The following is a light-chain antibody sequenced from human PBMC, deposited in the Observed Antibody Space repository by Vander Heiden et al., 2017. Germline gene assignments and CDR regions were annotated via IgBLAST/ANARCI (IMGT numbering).Light chain of an antibody. V-gene: IGKV3-11*01. CDR1: QSVSNH. CDR3: QQRNAWPLT. Sequence: EIVLTQSPATLSLSPGERVTLSCRASQSVSNHLAWYQQKPGQAPRLLIYDASNRATGIPARFSGSGSETDFTLTISSLQPEDSAVYFCQQRNAWPLTFGGGTKVEIK. J-gene: IGKJ4*01. CDR2: DAS.